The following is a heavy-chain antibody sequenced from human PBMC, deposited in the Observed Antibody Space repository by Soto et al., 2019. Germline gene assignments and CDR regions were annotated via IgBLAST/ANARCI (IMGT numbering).Heavy chain of an antibody. Sequence: PGGSLRLSCAASGFNFGSHWMSWVRQAPGKGLEWVANIKQDGSEKYYVDSVKGRFTISRDNVRNSLFLQMNSLRAEDTAIYYCTSLSNTWPRDYWGQGTLVTVSS. CDR1: GFNFGSHW. CDR2: IKQDGSEK. J-gene: IGHJ4*02. V-gene: IGHV3-7*03. D-gene: IGHD6-13*01. CDR3: TSLSNTWPRDY.